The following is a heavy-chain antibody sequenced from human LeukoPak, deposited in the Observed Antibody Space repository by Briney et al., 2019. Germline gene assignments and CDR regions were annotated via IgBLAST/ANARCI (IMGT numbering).Heavy chain of an antibody. J-gene: IGHJ4*02. CDR2: ISGSGGST. V-gene: IGHV3-23*01. CDR3: AKWGDYDVLTGYYVSDY. Sequence: GGSLRLSCAASGFTFSSYAMSWVRQAPGKGLEWVSAISGSGGSTYYADSVKGRSTISRDNSKNTLYLQMNSLRAEDTAVYYCAKWGDYDVLTGYYVSDYWGQGTLVTVSS. D-gene: IGHD3-9*01. CDR1: GFTFSSYA.